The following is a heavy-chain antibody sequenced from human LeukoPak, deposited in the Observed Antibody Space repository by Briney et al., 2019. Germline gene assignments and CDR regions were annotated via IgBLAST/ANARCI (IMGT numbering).Heavy chain of an antibody. CDR2: MLHSGST. CDR3: TTGPNYFYFDL. J-gene: IGHJ2*01. CDR1: GRSISSGNY. Sequence: PSETLSLTCNVSGRSISSGNYWDWIRQSPGKELEWIGTMLHSGSTYYNPSLSSRVTISVDTSNHQFSLRLNSVTAADTAVYYCTTGPNYFYFDLWGRGTLVTVSS. V-gene: IGHV4-38-2*02.